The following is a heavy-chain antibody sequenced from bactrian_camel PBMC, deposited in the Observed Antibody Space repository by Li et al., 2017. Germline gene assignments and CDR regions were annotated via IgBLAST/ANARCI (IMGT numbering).Heavy chain of an antibody. J-gene: IGHJ4*01. CDR1: AYTTGPRAC. CDR2: IMILGATP. CDR3: ARGYGRNYVY. V-gene: IGHV3S1*01. D-gene: IGHD5*01. Sequence: QVQLVESGGGLVHPGGSLTLSCAASAYTTGPRACMAWFRQAPGKEREGVAAIMILGATPYYADSEKGRFTISQDNAKNIVYLQMNSLKSEDTALYYCARGYGRNYVYRGQGTQVTVS.